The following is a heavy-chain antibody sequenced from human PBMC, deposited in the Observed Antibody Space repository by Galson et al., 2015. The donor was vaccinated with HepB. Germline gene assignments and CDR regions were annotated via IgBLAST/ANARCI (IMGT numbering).Heavy chain of an antibody. D-gene: IGHD2-21*02. CDR1: GFTFSSYC. CDR3: AKGWAVVGTATGGLNYYYGMDV. Sequence: SLRLSCAASGFTFSSYCMPWVRQAPGKGLEWVAFITYDRSNKYYADSVKGRFTISRDNSKNTLYLQMNSLRAEDTAVYYCAKGWAVVGTATGGLNYYYGMDVWGQGTTVTVSS. J-gene: IGHJ6*02. V-gene: IGHV3-30*18. CDR2: ITYDRSNK.